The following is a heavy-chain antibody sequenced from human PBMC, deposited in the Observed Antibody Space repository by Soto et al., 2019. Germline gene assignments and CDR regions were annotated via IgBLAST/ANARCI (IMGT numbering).Heavy chain of an antibody. D-gene: IGHD3-10*01. CDR1: GFTFSNYG. J-gene: IGHJ4*02. Sequence: GGSLRLSCAASGFTFSNYGMSWVRQAPGKGLEWVSSISNSGGSTYYADSVKGRFTISRDNSKNTLYLQMNSLRVEDTAIYYCASTHKNLVRGLIFFMAYWGQGTRVTVSS. V-gene: IGHV3-23*01. CDR2: ISNSGGST. CDR3: ASTHKNLVRGLIFFMAY.